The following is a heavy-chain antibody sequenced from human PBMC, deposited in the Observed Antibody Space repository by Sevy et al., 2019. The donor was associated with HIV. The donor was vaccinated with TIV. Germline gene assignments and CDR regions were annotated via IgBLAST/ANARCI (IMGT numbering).Heavy chain of an antibody. D-gene: IGHD3-3*01. CDR1: GYTFTSYD. J-gene: IGHJ6*02. CDR2: MSPNSGAT. CDR3: ASGGNGDCWSYEYYYYGMDV. V-gene: IGHV1-8*01. Sequence: ASVKVSCEASGYTFTSYDINWVRQATGQGLEWMGWMSPNSGATGFAQKFQGRVTLTRNTSISTAYMEVSSLRSEDTAVYYCASGGNGDCWSYEYYYYGMDVWGQGTTVTVSS.